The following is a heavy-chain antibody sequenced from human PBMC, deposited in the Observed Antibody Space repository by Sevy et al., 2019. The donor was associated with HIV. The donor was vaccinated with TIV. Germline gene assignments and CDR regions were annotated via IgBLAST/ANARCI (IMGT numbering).Heavy chain of an antibody. D-gene: IGHD2-2*01. CDR2: INPNSGGT. Sequence: ASVKVSCKASGYTFTGYYMHWVRQAPGQGLEWMGWINPNSGGTNYAQKFQGRVTMTRDTSISTAYMELSRLRSDDTVVYYCARGGSTYGGQYYFDYWGQGTLVTVSS. J-gene: IGHJ4*02. V-gene: IGHV1-2*02. CDR3: ARGGSTYGGQYYFDY. CDR1: GYTFTGYY.